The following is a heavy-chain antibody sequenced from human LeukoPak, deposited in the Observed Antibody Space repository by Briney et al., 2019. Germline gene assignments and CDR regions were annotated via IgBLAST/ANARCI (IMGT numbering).Heavy chain of an antibody. CDR1: GFTFSSYS. Sequence: GGSLRLSCAASGFTFSSYSMNWVRHAPGKGLEWVSYISSSSTTIYYADSVKGRFTISRDNAKNSLYLQMNSLRAEDTAVYYCARDVTPHCSSTSCPSWDDAFDIWGQGTMVTVSS. V-gene: IGHV3-48*04. J-gene: IGHJ3*02. CDR2: ISSSSTTI. D-gene: IGHD2-2*01. CDR3: ARDVTPHCSSTSCPSWDDAFDI.